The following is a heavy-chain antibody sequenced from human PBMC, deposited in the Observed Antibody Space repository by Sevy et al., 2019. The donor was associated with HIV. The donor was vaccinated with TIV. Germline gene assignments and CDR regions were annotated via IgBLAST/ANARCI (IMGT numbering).Heavy chain of an antibody. D-gene: IGHD1-26*01. CDR2: IKPDGSDK. J-gene: IGHJ4*02. CDR1: GFSFSAYW. CDR3: AQETFGRFDS. Sequence: LSCAASGFSFSAYWMNWVRQAPGKGLEWVAKIKPDGSDKHYVDSAEGRFTISRDNAKNSLYLQMNSLRVEHTAMYYCAQETFGRFDSWGQGTLVTVSS. V-gene: IGHV3-7*01.